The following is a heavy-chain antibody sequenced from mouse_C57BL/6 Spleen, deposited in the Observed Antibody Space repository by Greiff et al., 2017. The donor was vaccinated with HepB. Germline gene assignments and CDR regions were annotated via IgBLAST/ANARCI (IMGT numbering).Heavy chain of an antibody. CDR1: GYAFSSYW. CDR3: ARSIYYDYDAGFAY. CDR2: IYPGDGDT. J-gene: IGHJ3*01. D-gene: IGHD2-4*01. Sequence: VKLQESGAELVKPGASVKISCKASGYAFSSYWMNWVKQRPGKGLEWIGQIYPGDGDTNYNGKFKGKATLTADKSSSTAYMQLSSLTSEDSAVYFCARSIYYDYDAGFAYWGQGTLVTVSA. V-gene: IGHV1-80*01.